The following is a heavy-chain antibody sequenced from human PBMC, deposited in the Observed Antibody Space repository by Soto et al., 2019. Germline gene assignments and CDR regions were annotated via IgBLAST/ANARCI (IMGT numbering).Heavy chain of an antibody. Sequence: GGSLRLSCAASGFTFSSYSMNWVRQAPGKGLEWVSYISSSNSRIYYADSVKGRFTISRDIAQNSLYLQMNSLGDEDTAIYYCARGYYGSGSYWWDYWGQGTLVTVSS. CDR2: ISSSNSRI. D-gene: IGHD3-10*01. V-gene: IGHV3-48*02. CDR1: GFTFSSYS. CDR3: ARGYYGSGSYWWDY. J-gene: IGHJ4*02.